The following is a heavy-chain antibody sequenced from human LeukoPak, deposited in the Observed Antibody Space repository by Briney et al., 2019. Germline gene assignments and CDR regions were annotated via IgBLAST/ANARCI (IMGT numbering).Heavy chain of an antibody. D-gene: IGHD6-19*01. Sequence: MSSETLSLTCTVSGDSITTSYWSWIRQPPGKGLEWIGYMYYNGNTNSNPSLKSRVTISVDTSKNQFSLKLSSLTAADTAVYYCARHKELRGWTLEYWGQGTPVTVSS. CDR3: ARHKELRGWTLEY. V-gene: IGHV4-59*08. J-gene: IGHJ4*02. CDR1: GDSITTSY. CDR2: MYYNGNT.